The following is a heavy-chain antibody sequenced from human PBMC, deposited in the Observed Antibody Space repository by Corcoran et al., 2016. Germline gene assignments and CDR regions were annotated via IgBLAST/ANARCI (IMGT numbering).Heavy chain of an antibody. D-gene: IGHD2-2*01. Sequence: QVQLVESGGGVVQPGRSLRLSCAASGFTFSSYGMHWVRQAPGKGLEWVAVIWYDGSNKYYADSVKGRFTISRDNSKNTLYLQMNSLRAGDTAVYYCARARGYCISTSCYGHDYGMDVWGQGTMVTVSS. V-gene: IGHV3-33*01. CDR2: IWYDGSNK. CDR1: GFTFSSYG. J-gene: IGHJ6*02. CDR3: ARARGYCISTSCYGHDYGMDV.